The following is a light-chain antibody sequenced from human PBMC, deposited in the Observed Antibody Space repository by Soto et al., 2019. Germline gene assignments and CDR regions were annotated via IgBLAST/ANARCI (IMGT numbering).Light chain of an antibody. Sequence: EIVLTQSPGTLSLSPGERATLSCRASQSVRSSYLAWYQQKLGQAPRLLIYGVSNRATGIPDRFSGSGSGTDFTLTISSLESEDFAVYYCQQYCTSPRTFGQGTKVQIK. J-gene: IGKJ1*01. CDR2: GVS. V-gene: IGKV3-20*01. CDR1: QSVRSSY. CDR3: QQYCTSPRT.